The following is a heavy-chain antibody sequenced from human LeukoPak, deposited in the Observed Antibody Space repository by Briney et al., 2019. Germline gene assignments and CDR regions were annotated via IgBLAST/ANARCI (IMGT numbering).Heavy chain of an antibody. CDR3: ARDAQAGATTAFDY. V-gene: IGHV4-31*03. Sequence: PSETLSLTCTVSGGSISSAHYYRTWIRQHPGTGLEWIGYISYSGSTYYNPSLESRVTISVDTSKNQFSLKLTSMTAADTAMYYCARDAQAGATTAFDYWGQGTLVTVSS. CDR2: ISYSGST. D-gene: IGHD1-26*01. CDR1: GGSISSAHYY. J-gene: IGHJ4*02.